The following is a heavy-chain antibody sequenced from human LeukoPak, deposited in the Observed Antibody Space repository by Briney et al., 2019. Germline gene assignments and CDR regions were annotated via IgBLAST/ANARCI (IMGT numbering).Heavy chain of an antibody. CDR1: GFTFSSYA. D-gene: IGHD3-3*01. Sequence: PGGSLRLFCAASGFTFSSYAMHWVRQAPGKGLEWVAVIAYDGSNKYYADSVKGRFTISRDNSKNTLYLQMNSLRAEDTAVYYCAREGKITIFEVVITPFDYWGQGTLVTVSS. J-gene: IGHJ4*02. CDR2: IAYDGSNK. V-gene: IGHV3-30-3*01. CDR3: AREGKITIFEVVITPFDY.